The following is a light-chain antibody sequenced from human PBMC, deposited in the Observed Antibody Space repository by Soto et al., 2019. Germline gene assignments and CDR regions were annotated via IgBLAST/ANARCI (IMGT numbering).Light chain of an antibody. V-gene: IGKV3-15*01. CDR2: DTS. CDR1: QSVRSE. J-gene: IGKJ4*01. Sequence: EIVLTQSPATLSFSPGERATLSCRASQSVRSELAWYQQKPGQAPRLLIYDTSTRATGVPARFSGSRSGTEFTLTINSLQSEDFAVYYCQRYNNWPLTFGGGTKVDIK. CDR3: QRYNNWPLT.